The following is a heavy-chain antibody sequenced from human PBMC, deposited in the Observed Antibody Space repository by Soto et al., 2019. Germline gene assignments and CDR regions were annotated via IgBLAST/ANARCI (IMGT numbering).Heavy chain of an antibody. V-gene: IGHV1-8*01. Sequence: ASVKVSCKASGYTFASYDINWVRQATGQGLEWMGWMNPNSGNTGYAQKFQGRVTMTRNTSISTAYMELSSLRSEDTAVYYCARGRGSDDAFDIWGQGTMVTVSS. CDR1: GYTFASYD. J-gene: IGHJ3*02. CDR2: MNPNSGNT. CDR3: ARGRGSDDAFDI. D-gene: IGHD6-6*01.